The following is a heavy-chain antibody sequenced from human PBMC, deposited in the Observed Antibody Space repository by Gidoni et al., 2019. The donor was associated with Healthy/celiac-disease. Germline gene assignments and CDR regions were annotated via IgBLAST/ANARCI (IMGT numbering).Heavy chain of an antibody. D-gene: IGHD4-17*01. V-gene: IGHV1-2*07. J-gene: IGHJ6*02. CDR3: ARVYGGKGYTLYGMDV. Sequence: QVQLVQSGAEVKKPGASGKGSCKASGSTFTGYYMHWVRQAPGQGREWMGWINPNCGGTNYAHKFQGRVTRTRDTSIRTAYMELSRLRSDDTAVYYCARVYGGKGYTLYGMDVWGQGTTVTVSS. CDR2: INPNCGGT. CDR1: GSTFTGYY.